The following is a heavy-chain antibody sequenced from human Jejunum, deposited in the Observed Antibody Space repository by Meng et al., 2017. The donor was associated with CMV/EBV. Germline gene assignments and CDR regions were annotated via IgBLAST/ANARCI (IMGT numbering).Heavy chain of an antibody. Sequence: QVQLQESGPGLVKPSETLSLTCTVSGGPINNYYWSWIRQSAGKGLEWIGRFYSSDTYNYHPSLNSRVTMSLDTSKKQFSLILSSVTAADTARYYCARGPGASTREGFDHWGLGTLVTVSS. V-gene: IGHV4-4*07. CDR1: GGPINNYY. D-gene: IGHD1-26*01. CDR2: FYSSDTY. CDR3: ARGPGASTREGFDH. J-gene: IGHJ4*02.